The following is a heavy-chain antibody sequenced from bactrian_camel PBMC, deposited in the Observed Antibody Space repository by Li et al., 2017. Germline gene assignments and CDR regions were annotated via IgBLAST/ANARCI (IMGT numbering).Heavy chain of an antibody. CDR3: GTDCRFRSGTWGVPRY. J-gene: IGHJ4*01. D-gene: IGHD2*01. CDR2: ITSLPSLFRAA. Sequence: HVQLVESGGDSVQAGGSLRLSCAVSGVDFKITYCMGWFRQAPGKEVEWVAGITSLPSLFRAASYADSVKGRFTISQDNAKNTVYLEMNNLKPEDTAVYYCGTDCRFRSGTWGVPRYWGQGTQVTVS. CDR1: GVDFKITYC. V-gene: IGHV3S6*01.